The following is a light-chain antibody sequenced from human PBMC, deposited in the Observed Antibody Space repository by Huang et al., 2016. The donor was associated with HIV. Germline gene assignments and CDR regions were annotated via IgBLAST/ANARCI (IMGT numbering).Light chain of an antibody. CDR1: QSVRDK. J-gene: IGKJ4*01. CDR3: QQYESWPPLT. V-gene: IGKV3-15*01. CDR2: ATS. Sequence: EIVMTQSPDTLSVSPGERATLSCRASQSVRDKLAWYQQKPGQDPRLHLHATSTRAAGVPDRFSGSGSGTEVTLTISSLQSEDCGVYYCQQYESWPPLTFGGGTKVEIK.